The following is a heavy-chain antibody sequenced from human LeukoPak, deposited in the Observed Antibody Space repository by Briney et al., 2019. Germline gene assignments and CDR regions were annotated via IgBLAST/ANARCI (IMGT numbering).Heavy chain of an antibody. V-gene: IGHV3-74*01. CDR1: GFTLSSYW. CDR3: ARGRATEVPHYYDYFTDV. D-gene: IGHD2-21*02. Sequence: AESLTLSCKISGFTLSSYWMHWVRHAPGEGLVWVASSSGVGSNTHYADSVRGRFTISRDNGNNFLSLQMNSLRADDAAVYFCARGRATEVPHYYDYFTDVWGTGSTV. CDR2: SSGVGSNT. J-gene: IGHJ6*03.